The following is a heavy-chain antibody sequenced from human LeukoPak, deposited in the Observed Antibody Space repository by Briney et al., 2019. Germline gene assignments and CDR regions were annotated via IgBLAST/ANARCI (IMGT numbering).Heavy chain of an antibody. V-gene: IGHV3-48*03. CDR3: ARDRRYWEPLDY. Sequence: ADSVKGRFTISRDNAKNSLYLQMNSLRAEDTAVYYCARDRRYWEPLDYWGQGTLVTVSS. D-gene: IGHD1-26*01. J-gene: IGHJ4*02.